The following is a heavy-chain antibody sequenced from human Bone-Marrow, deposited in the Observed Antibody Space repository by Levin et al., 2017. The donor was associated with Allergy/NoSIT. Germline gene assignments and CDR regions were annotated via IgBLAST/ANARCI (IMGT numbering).Heavy chain of an antibody. CDR1: GDTFNTYT. Sequence: GGSLRLSCKASGDTFNTYTLNWVRQAPGQGLEWMGGIIPLFDIPNYAQKFQGRVAITADESTSTAYLELSSLTSEDTAVYYCASDYYDATGYYRRDYWGQGTLVTVSS. D-gene: IGHD3-22*01. J-gene: IGHJ4*02. CDR2: IIPLFDIP. CDR3: ASDYYDATGYYRRDY. V-gene: IGHV1-69*01.